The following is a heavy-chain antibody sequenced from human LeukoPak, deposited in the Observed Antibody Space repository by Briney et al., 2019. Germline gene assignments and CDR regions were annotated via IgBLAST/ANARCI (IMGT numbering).Heavy chain of an antibody. D-gene: IGHD4-11*01. CDR1: GGSISSSNW. CDR3: ARDTDYRWFDP. V-gene: IGHV4-4*02. Sequence: SGTLSLTCAVSGGSISSSNWWSWVRQPPGKGLEWIGEIYHSGSTNYNPSLKSRVTISVDKSKNQFSLILTSMTAADTAVYYCARDTDYRWFDPWGQGTLVTVSS. J-gene: IGHJ5*02. CDR2: IYHSGST.